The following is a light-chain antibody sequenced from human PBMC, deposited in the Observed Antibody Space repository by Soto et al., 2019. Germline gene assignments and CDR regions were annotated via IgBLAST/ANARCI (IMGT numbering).Light chain of an antibody. V-gene: IGLV2-14*03. J-gene: IGLJ2*01. CDR3: SSYTTSSTLVV. CDR2: DVN. Sequence: QSALTQPASVSGSPGQSITMSCTGTSSDVGGYDYVAWYQQHPGKAPKLMIYDVNYRPSGVSSRFSGSKSGNTASLTISGLQAEDAADYYCSSYTTSSTLVVFGGGTKLTVL. CDR1: SSDVGGYDY.